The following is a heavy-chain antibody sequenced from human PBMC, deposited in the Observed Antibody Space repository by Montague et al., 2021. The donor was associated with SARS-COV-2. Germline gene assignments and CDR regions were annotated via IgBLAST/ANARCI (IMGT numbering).Heavy chain of an antibody. J-gene: IGHJ6*02. Sequence: SLRLSCAASGFTFSSYSMNWVRQAPGKGLGWVSSISSNSSYIYYADSVKGRFTISRDNAKNSLYLQMNSLRAEDTAVYYCARDASHCSSTSCPGDYYYYGMDVWGQGTTVTGS. CDR1: GFTFSSYS. CDR2: ISSNSSYI. CDR3: ARDASHCSSTSCPGDYYYYGMDV. V-gene: IGHV3-21*01. D-gene: IGHD2-2*01.